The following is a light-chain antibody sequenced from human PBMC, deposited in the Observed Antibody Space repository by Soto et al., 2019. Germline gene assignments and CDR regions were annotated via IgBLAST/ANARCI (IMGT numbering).Light chain of an antibody. Sequence: EMMMTQSPATLSVSPGERVTLSCRTSHSVNSHVAWYQPKPGQAPRLLLYGASTRATGIPVRFSGSGFGTELTLTISALQSDDCAVYYCQPYNNSPLFGQGTRLAIK. CDR1: HSVNSH. CDR3: QPYNNSPL. CDR2: GAS. V-gene: IGKV3-15*01. J-gene: IGKJ5*01.